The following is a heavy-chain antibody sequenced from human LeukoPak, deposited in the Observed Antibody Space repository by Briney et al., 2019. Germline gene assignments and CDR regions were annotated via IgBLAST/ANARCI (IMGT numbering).Heavy chain of an antibody. V-gene: IGHV3-33*01. CDR2: IWYDGSNK. Sequence: GRSLRLSCAASGFTFTSYGMHWVRQAPGKGLEWVAVIWYDGSNKYYADSVKGRFTISRDNSENTLYLQMNSLRAEDTAVYYCARDPIAAVRFDYWGQGTLVTVSS. CDR1: GFTFTSYG. J-gene: IGHJ4*02. D-gene: IGHD6-13*01. CDR3: ARDPIAAVRFDY.